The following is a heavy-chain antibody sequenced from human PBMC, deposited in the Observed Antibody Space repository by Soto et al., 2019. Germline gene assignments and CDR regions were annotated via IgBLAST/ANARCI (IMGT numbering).Heavy chain of an antibody. Sequence: EVQLVESGGGLVQPGGSLRLSCAASGFTFSSYWMHWVRQAPGKGLVWVSRINSDGSSTTYADSVKGRFTISRDNARTPLYLQMNSLRAEDTAVCYCARVETCSSTSCYSVFDYWGQGTLVTVSS. J-gene: IGHJ4*02. CDR1: GFTFSSYW. CDR2: INSDGSST. V-gene: IGHV3-74*03. CDR3: ARVETCSSTSCYSVFDY. D-gene: IGHD2-2*01.